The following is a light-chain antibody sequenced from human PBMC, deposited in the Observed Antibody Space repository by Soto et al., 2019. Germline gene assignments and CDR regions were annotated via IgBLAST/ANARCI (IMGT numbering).Light chain of an antibody. V-gene: IGLV1-40*01. CDR1: NSNIGADYG. J-gene: IGLJ3*02. CDR3: QSYDSSLSGRV. CDR2: GNT. Sequence: QSVLTQPPSVSGAPGQRVTISCTGSNSNIGADYGVHWYQQVPGTAPKLLIYGNTNRQSGVPDRFSGSKSGASASLAISGLQAEDEADYYCQSYDSSLSGRVFGGGTQLTVL.